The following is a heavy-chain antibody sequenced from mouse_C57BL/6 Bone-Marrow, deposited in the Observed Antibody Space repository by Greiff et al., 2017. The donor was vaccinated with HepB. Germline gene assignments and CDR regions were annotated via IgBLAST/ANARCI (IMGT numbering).Heavy chain of an antibody. Sequence: VKLMESGPGLVAPSQSLSITCTVSGFSLTSYAISWVRQPPGKGLEWLGVIWTGGGTNYNSALKSRLSISKENSKSQVFLKMNSLQTDDTARYYCASLLPGFAYWGQGTLVTVSA. V-gene: IGHV2-9-1*01. CDR2: IWTGGGT. CDR1: GFSLTSYA. D-gene: IGHD1-1*01. CDR3: ASLLPGFAY. J-gene: IGHJ3*01.